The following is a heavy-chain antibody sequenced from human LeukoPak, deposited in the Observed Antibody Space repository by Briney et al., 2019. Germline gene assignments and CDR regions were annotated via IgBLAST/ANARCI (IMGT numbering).Heavy chain of an antibody. Sequence: SETLSLTCSVSGDFISRNGYYWGWIRQPPGQGLEWLGTIDYSGNTYYNPSLKSRVTVSIDTSKNHFSLKLSSVTAADTAVYYCASYGSGSGYAFDIWGQGTMVTVSS. CDR2: IDYSGNT. D-gene: IGHD3-10*01. CDR3: ASYGSGSGYAFDI. CDR1: GDFISRNGYY. J-gene: IGHJ3*02. V-gene: IGHV4-39*07.